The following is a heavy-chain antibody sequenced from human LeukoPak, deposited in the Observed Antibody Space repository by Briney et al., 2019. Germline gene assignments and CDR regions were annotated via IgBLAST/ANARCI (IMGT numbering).Heavy chain of an antibody. J-gene: IGHJ5*02. Sequence: GGSLRLSCAASGFTFSDYAMTWVGQAAGKGLEWVSSISDTGRRTYYTDSVKGRFTISRDDSKKAVYLEMSTLRVEDTAIYFCGRHDSFIQSWRQGTLVTVSS. V-gene: IGHV3-23*01. CDR1: GFTFSDYA. CDR2: ISDTGRRT. CDR3: GRHDSFIQS. D-gene: IGHD3-16*02.